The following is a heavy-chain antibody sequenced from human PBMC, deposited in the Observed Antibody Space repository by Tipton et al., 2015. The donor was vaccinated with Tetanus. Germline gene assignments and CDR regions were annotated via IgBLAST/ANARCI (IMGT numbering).Heavy chain of an antibody. CDR1: GGSISSSSYY. Sequence: LRLSCTVSGGSISSSSYYWGWIRQPPGKGLEWIGSIYYSGSTYYNPSLKSRVTISVDTPKNQFSLKLSSVTAADTAVYYCARSGGRRYAFDIWGQGTMVTVSS. J-gene: IGHJ3*02. D-gene: IGHD3-16*01. V-gene: IGHV4-39*01. CDR2: IYYSGST. CDR3: ARSGGRRYAFDI.